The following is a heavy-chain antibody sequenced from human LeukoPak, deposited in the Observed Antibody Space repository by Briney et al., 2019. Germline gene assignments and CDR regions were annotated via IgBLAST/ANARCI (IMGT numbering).Heavy chain of an antibody. J-gene: IGHJ6*03. Sequence: GGSLRLSCAASGFTFSSYWMHWVRQAPGKGLGWVSRINSDGSSTSYADSVKGRFTISRNNAKNTLYLQMNSLRAEDTAVYYCARVSRFLEWLGMDVWGKGTTVTVSS. D-gene: IGHD3-3*01. CDR1: GFTFSSYW. CDR2: INSDGSST. V-gene: IGHV3-74*01. CDR3: ARVSRFLEWLGMDV.